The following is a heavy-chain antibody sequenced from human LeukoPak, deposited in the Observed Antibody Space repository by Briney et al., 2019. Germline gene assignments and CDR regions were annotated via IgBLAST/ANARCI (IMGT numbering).Heavy chain of an antibody. CDR1: GGSISSSKW. CDR2: IYHSGST. V-gene: IGHV4-4*02. Sequence: SGTLSLTCAVSGGSISSSKWWSWVRQPPGTGLEWIGEIYHSGSTNYNPSLKSRVTISVDTSKNQFSLKLSSVTAADTAVYYCARAQGYYDSSGYSYYYYGMDVWGQGTTVTVSS. J-gene: IGHJ6*02. CDR3: ARAQGYYDSSGYSYYYYGMDV. D-gene: IGHD3-22*01.